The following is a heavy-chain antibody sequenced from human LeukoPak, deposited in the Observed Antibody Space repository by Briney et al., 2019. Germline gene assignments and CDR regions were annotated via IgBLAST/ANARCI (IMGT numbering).Heavy chain of an antibody. D-gene: IGHD4-17*01. CDR1: GFTFSDYY. Sequence: GGSLRLSCAASGFTFSDYYMSWIRQAPGKGLEWVSYISSSSSYTNYADSVKGRFTISRDNAKNSLYLQMNSLRAEDTAVYYCARGGTRYGERREDYFDYWGQGTLVTVSS. J-gene: IGHJ4*02. CDR3: ARGGTRYGERREDYFDY. CDR2: ISSSSSYT. V-gene: IGHV3-11*06.